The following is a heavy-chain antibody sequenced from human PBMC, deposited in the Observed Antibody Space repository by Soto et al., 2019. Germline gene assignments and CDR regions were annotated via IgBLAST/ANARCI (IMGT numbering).Heavy chain of an antibody. V-gene: IGHV4-59*01. CDR2: IYYTGSP. D-gene: IGHD6-13*01. CDR1: GDSINNYY. Sequence: LSLTCTVSGDSINNYYWSWIRQPPGKRLEWIGYIYYTGSPTYDPSLESRVTMSVDTSKNQFSLKLNSVNAADTAVYYCAKYRRTEAEGFTLDYWGRGTLVTVSS. CDR3: AKYRRTEAEGFTLDY. J-gene: IGHJ4*02.